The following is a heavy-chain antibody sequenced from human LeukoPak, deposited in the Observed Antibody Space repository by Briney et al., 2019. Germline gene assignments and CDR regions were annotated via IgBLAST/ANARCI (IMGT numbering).Heavy chain of an antibody. J-gene: IGHJ4*02. D-gene: IGHD3-10*01. V-gene: IGHV3-23*01. CDR1: GFTFSSYA. CDR2: ISGSGGST. CDR3: AKLLMRGRVTYYSSSGPDF. Sequence: GGSLRLSCAASGFTFSSYAMSWVRQAPGKGLEWVSAISGSGGSTYYADSVKGRFTIFRDNSENTLYLHMNSLRAEDTAVYYCAKLLMRGRVTYYSSSGPDFWGQGTRVTVSS.